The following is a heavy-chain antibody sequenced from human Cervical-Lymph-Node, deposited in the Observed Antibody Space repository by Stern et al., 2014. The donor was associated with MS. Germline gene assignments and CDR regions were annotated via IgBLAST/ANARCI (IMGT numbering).Heavy chain of an antibody. V-gene: IGHV3-48*02. CDR1: GFTFSSYS. CDR3: ARANYDFWSGNSSFQRYYYGMDV. J-gene: IGHJ6*02. D-gene: IGHD3-3*01. CDR2: ISSSRSTI. Sequence: EEQLVESGGGLVQPGGSLRLSCAASGFTFSSYSMNWVRQAPGKGLEWISYISSSRSTISYADSVKGRFTISRDNAKNSLYLQMNSLRDEDTAVYYCARANYDFWSGNSSFQRYYYGMDVWGQGTTVTVSS.